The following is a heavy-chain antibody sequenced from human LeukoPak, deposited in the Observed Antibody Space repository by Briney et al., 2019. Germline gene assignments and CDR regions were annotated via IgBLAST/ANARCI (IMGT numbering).Heavy chain of an antibody. CDR1: GFTFGDYA. CDR2: IRSKAYGGTT. Sequence: PGGSLRLSCTASGFTFGDYAMSWVRQAPGKGLEWVGFIRSKAYGGTTEYAASVKGRFTISRDDSKSIAYLQMNSLRTEDTAVYYCTRALTKVFDYWGQGTLVTVSS. D-gene: IGHD3-9*01. V-gene: IGHV3-49*04. CDR3: TRALTKVFDY. J-gene: IGHJ4*02.